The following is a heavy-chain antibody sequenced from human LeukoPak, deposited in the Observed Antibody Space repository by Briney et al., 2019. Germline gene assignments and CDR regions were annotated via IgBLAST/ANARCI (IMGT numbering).Heavy chain of an antibody. D-gene: IGHD3-9*01. J-gene: IGHJ2*01. CDR2: ISRSGSST. CDR1: GFTVSSNY. Sequence: QSGGSLRLSCAASGFTVSSNYMSWVRQAPGKGLEWVSAISRSGSSTDYADSVKGRFTISRDNSKNTLYLQMNSLRPEDTAVYYCAKGGDILTGYYLYWYFDLWGRGTLVTVSS. V-gene: IGHV3-23*01. CDR3: AKGGDILTGYYLYWYFDL.